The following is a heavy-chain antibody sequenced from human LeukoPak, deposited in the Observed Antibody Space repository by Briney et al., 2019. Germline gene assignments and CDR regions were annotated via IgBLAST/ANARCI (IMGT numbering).Heavy chain of an antibody. J-gene: IGHJ4*02. Sequence: GGSLRLSCAASGFIYSSYWMSWVRQAPGKGLQWVANIKTDGSEKYYVDSVKGRFTISRDNAKNSLYLQMNSLRAEDTAVYYCARETGHFDYWGQGTLVTVSS. D-gene: IGHD1-14*01. V-gene: IGHV3-7*01. CDR3: ARETGHFDY. CDR2: IKTDGSEK. CDR1: GFIYSSYW.